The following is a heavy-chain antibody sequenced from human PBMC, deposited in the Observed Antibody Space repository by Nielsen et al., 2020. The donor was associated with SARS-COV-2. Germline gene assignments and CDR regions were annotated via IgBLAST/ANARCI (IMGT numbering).Heavy chain of an antibody. D-gene: IGHD1-26*01. CDR2: IYWNDDK. CDR1: GFSLCTSGVG. CDR3: AHSKWGAEYFQH. Sequence: SGPTLVKPTQTLTLTCTFSGFSLCTSGVGVGWIRQPPGKALEWLALIYWNDDKRYSPSLKSRLTITKDTSKNQVVLTMTNMDPVDTATYYCAHSKWGAEYFQHWGQGTLVTVSS. J-gene: IGHJ1*01. V-gene: IGHV2-5*01.